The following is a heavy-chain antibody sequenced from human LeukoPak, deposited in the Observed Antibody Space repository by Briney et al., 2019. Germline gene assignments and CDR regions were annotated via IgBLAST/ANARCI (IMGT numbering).Heavy chain of an antibody. CDR1: GGSFSSYY. CDR3: ARAIWYGSGTTAFDY. CDR2: IYTSGITNYNT. V-gene: IGHV4-4*07. J-gene: IGHJ4*02. Sequence: SETLSLTCTVSGGSFSSYYWSWIRQPAGKGLEWIGRIYTSGITNYNTNYNPSLSSRVTMSVDTPKNQFSLKLNSVTAADTAVYYCARAIWYGSGTTAFDYWGPGTLVTVSS. D-gene: IGHD3-10*01.